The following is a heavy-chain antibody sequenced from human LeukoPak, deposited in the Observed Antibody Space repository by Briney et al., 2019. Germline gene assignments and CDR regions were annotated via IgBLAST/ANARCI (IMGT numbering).Heavy chain of an antibody. J-gene: IGHJ4*02. D-gene: IGHD1-1*01. CDR3: ARGDWNDIFDY. CDR1: GGSLSSYY. V-gene: IGHV4-59*01. Sequence: SETLSLTCAVSGGSLSSYYWSWIRQPPGKGLEWIGYIYYSGSTNYNPSLKSRVTISVDTPKNQFSLKLSSVTAADTAVYYCARGDWNDIFDYWGQGTLVTVSS. CDR2: IYYSGST.